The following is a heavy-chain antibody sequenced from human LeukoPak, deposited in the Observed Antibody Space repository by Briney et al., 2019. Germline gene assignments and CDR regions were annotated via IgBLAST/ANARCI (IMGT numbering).Heavy chain of an antibody. D-gene: IGHD3-22*01. CDR2: IYGGGNT. CDR1: GFTVSSNY. CDR3: ARASFYYDARALDP. J-gene: IGHJ5*02. Sequence: GVSLRLSCAASGFTVSSNYMNWVRQAPGKGLEWVSVIYGGGNTYYADSVKGRFTISGGNSKNTVFLQMNSLRAEDTAVYYCARASFYYDARALDPWGQGALVTVSS. V-gene: IGHV3-53*01.